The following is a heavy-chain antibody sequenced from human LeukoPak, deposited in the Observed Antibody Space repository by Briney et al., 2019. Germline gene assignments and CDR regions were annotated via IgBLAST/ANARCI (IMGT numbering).Heavy chain of an antibody. D-gene: IGHD2-21*02. CDR1: GYTFTGYY. J-gene: IGHJ6*02. Sequence: ASVKVSCKASGYTFTGYYMHWVRQAPGQGLEWMGWINPNSGGTNYAQKFQGWVTMTRDTSISTAYMELSRLRSEDTAVYYCARERGHIVVVTAIRAPSYYGMDVWGQGTTVTVSS. CDR3: ARERGHIVVVTAIRAPSYYGMDV. V-gene: IGHV1-2*04. CDR2: INPNSGGT.